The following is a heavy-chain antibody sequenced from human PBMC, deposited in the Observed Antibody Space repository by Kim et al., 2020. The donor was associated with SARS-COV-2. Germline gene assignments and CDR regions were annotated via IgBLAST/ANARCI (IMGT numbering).Heavy chain of an antibody. CDR1: GYIFNKYA. V-gene: IGHV7-4-1*02. Sequence: ASVKVSCKASGYIFNKYAMNWVRQAPGQGLEWMGWINTDTGNPTYAQGFTGRFVFSLDTSVTTAYLQISSLKSDDTAVYYCARGRLDGGYQGNFWGQGTLVTVSS. J-gene: IGHJ4*02. CDR3: ARGRLDGGYQGNF. D-gene: IGHD2-15*01. CDR2: INTDTGNP.